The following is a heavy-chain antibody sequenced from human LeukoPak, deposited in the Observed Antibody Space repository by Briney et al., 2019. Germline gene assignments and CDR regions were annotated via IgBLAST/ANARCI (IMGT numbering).Heavy chain of an antibody. D-gene: IGHD2-21*02. CDR3: ARRRCGGDCYSRWFDP. Sequence: ASVKVSCKASGYTFTSYGISWVRQAPGQGLEWMGWISAYNGNTNYAQKLQGRVTMTTDTSTSTAYMELSSLRSEDTAVYYCARRRCGGDCYSRWFDPWGQGTLVTVSS. CDR2: ISAYNGNT. V-gene: IGHV1-18*01. CDR1: GYTFTSYG. J-gene: IGHJ5*02.